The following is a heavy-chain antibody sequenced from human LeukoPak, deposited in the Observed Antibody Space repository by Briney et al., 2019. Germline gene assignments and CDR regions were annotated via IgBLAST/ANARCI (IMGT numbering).Heavy chain of an antibody. D-gene: IGHD1-14*01. CDR2: INRDASEK. J-gene: IGHJ4*02. Sequence: PGGSLRLSCAASGFTFSSYWMTWVRQAPGKGLEWVANINRDASEKYYVDSVKGRFTISRDNAKNSLYLQMNSLRAEDTAVYYCARDEPYGYFDYWGQGTLVTVSS. CDR3: ARDEPYGYFDY. CDR1: GFTFSSYW. V-gene: IGHV3-7*01.